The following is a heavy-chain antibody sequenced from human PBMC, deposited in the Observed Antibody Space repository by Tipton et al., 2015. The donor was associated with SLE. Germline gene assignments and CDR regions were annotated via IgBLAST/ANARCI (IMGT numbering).Heavy chain of an antibody. D-gene: IGHD6-13*01. J-gene: IGHJ6*03. CDR3: ARGIADYMDV. V-gene: IGHV4-38-2*02. Sequence: TLSLTCTVSGYSISSGYYWGWIRQPPGKGLEWIGSIYYSGSTNYNPSLKSRVTISVDTSKNQFSLKLSSVAAADTAVYYCARGIADYMDVWGKGTTVTVSS. CDR2: IYYSGST. CDR1: GYSISSGYY.